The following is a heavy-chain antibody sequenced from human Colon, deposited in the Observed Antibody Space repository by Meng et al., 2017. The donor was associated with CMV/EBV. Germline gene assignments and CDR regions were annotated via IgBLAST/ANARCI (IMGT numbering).Heavy chain of an antibody. D-gene: IGHD3-3*01. Sequence: LLAESGPGLGKPQATQSLTCTVSCGSTRSSSFYWGWIRQRPGKGLEWIGSIYYSGSTYYNPSLKSRVTISVDTSKNQFSLKLSYVTAADTAVYYCARATLTIFGVVIPPHWFDPWGQGTLVTVSS. J-gene: IGHJ5*02. V-gene: IGHV4-39*07. CDR1: CGSTRSSSFY. CDR3: ARATLTIFGVVIPPHWFDP. CDR2: IYYSGST.